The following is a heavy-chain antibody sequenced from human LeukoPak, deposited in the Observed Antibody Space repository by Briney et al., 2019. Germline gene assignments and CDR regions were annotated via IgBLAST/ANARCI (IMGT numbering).Heavy chain of an antibody. Sequence: SETLSLTCTVSGGSISSSSYYWGWIRQPPGKGLEWIGSIYYSGSTYYNPSLKSRVTISVDTSKNQFSLKLSSVTAADTAVYYCARAASSSLLAVRYYYYYYMDVWGKGTTVTVSS. J-gene: IGHJ6*03. D-gene: IGHD6-6*01. V-gene: IGHV4-39*01. CDR2: IYYSGST. CDR3: ARAASSSLLAVRYYYYYYMDV. CDR1: GGSISSSSYY.